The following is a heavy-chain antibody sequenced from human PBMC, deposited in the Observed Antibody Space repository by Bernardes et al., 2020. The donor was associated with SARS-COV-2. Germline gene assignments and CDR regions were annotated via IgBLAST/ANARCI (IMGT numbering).Heavy chain of an antibody. J-gene: IGHJ6*02. CDR3: ARGTVVPGPSYGMDV. D-gene: IGHD2-15*01. CDR2: IYYSGST. Sequence: SEPLSLTCTVSGGFISSSSYYWGWLLQPPGKGLEWIGSIYYSGSTNYNPSLKSRVTISVDTSKNQFSLKLSSVTAADTAVYYCARGTVVPGPSYGMDVWGQGTTVTVSS. CDR1: GGFISSSSYY. V-gene: IGHV4-39*07.